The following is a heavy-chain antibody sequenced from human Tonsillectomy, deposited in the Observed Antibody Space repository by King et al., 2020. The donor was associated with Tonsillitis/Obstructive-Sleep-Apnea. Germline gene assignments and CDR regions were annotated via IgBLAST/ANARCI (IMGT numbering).Heavy chain of an antibody. CDR1: GFNLSSSS. D-gene: IGHD6-19*01. J-gene: IGHJ4*02. CDR2: INKDSGRT. Sequence: VQLVESGGGLVQPGGSLRLSCAASGFNLSSSSMSWVRQAPGKGLEWLSSINKDSGRTYYADSVKGRLTMSRDDSTNTLFLQMSSLRAEDTAVYFCAKDHPSSGWPAFDYWGQGTLVTVSS. CDR3: AKDHPSSGWPAFDY. V-gene: IGHV3-23*04.